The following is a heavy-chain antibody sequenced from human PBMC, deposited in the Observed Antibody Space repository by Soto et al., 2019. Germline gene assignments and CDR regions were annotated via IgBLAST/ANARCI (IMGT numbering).Heavy chain of an antibody. D-gene: IGHD1-26*01. CDR3: ARDQSGSYPNTFDS. V-gene: IGHV3-33*01. Sequence: LRLSCAASGFTFSSYGMHWVRQAPGKGLEWVALIWYDGNNEYYANSVKGRFTISRESSKSTLFLQMNSLRAEDTAVYYCARDQSGSYPNTFDSWGQGTLVTVSS. CDR1: GFTFSSYG. J-gene: IGHJ4*02. CDR2: IWYDGNNE.